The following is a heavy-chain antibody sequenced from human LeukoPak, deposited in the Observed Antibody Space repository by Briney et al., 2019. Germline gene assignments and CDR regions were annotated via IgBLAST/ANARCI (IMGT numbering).Heavy chain of an antibody. V-gene: IGHV4-31*03. Sequence: KASETLSLTCTVSGGSISSGGYYWSWIRQHPGKGLEWIGYIYYSGSTYYNPSLKSRVTISVDTSKNQFSLELSSVTAADTAVYYCARGVVATRAFDYWGQGTLVTVSS. J-gene: IGHJ4*02. CDR3: ARGVVATRAFDY. D-gene: IGHD5-12*01. CDR2: IYYSGST. CDR1: GGSISSGGYY.